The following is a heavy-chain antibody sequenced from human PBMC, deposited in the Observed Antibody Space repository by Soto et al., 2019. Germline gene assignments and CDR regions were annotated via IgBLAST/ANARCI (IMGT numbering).Heavy chain of an antibody. CDR2: IYYSGNT. Sequence: SETLSLTCTVSGGSIRSGGYYWSWVRQNPRKGLEWIGNIYYSGNTYYNPALKSRLTISVDTSKNQFSLNLSSVTAADTAVYYCARDRLMATAGTARHYFGLDVWGQGTTVTVSS. J-gene: IGHJ6*02. CDR1: GGSIRSGGYY. D-gene: IGHD5-18*01. CDR3: ARDRLMATAGTARHYFGLDV. V-gene: IGHV4-31*03.